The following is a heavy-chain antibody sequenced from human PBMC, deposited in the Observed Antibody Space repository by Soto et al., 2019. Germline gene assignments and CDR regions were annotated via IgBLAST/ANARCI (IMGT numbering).Heavy chain of an antibody. V-gene: IGHV3-23*01. Sequence: GGSLRLSCAASGFTFSSYAMSWVRQAPGKGLEWVSAISGSGGSTYYADSVKGRFTISRDNSKNTLYLQMNSLRAEDTAVYYCAKDPLVSSWRHGWFDPWGQGTLVTVSS. CDR3: AKDPLVSSWRHGWFDP. D-gene: IGHD6-13*01. CDR1: GFTFSSYA. J-gene: IGHJ5*02. CDR2: ISGSGGST.